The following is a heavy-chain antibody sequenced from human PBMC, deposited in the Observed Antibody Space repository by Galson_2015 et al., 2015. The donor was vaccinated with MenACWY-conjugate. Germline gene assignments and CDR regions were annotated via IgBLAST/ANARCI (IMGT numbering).Heavy chain of an antibody. V-gene: IGHV3-23*01. Sequence: SLRLSCAASGFSFSTYAMTWVRQAPGKGLEWVSLISGSGDETYHADSVKGRFTISRDNSKNTLYLQMNSLRVEDTAVYYCARAYDYSNYGHYYYMDVWGKG. CDR2: ISGSGDET. CDR1: GFSFSTYA. CDR3: ARAYDYSNYGHYYYMDV. J-gene: IGHJ6*03. D-gene: IGHD4-11*01.